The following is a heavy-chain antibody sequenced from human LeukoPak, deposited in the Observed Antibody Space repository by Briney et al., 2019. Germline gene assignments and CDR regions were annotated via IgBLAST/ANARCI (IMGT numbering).Heavy chain of an antibody. J-gene: IGHJ3*02. D-gene: IGHD3-10*01. Sequence: GGSLRLSCAASGFTVSSNYMSWVRQAPGKGLEWVSVIYSGGSTYYADSVKGRFTISRDNSKNTLYLQMNSLRAEDTAVYYCARVRLWFGESHDAFDIWGQGTMVTVSS. CDR2: IYSGGST. CDR3: ARVRLWFGESHDAFDI. V-gene: IGHV3-66*01. CDR1: GFTVSSNY.